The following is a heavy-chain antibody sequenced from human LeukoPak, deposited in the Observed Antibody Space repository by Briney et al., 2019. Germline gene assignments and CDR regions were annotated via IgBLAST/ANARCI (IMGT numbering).Heavy chain of an antibody. CDR2: IIPIFGTA. V-gene: IGHV1-69*13. CDR3: ARPSGYASYGMDV. CDR1: GGTFSSYA. D-gene: IGHD5-12*01. Sequence: ASVKVSCKASGGTFSSYAIGWVRQAPGQGLEWMGGIIPIFGTANYAQMFQGRVTITADESTSTAYMELSSLRSEDTAVYYCARPSGYASYGMDVWGQGTTVTVSS. J-gene: IGHJ6*02.